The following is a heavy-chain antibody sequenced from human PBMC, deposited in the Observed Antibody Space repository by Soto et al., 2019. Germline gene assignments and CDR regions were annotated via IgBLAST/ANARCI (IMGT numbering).Heavy chain of an antibody. Sequence: EVQLLESGGGLVQPGGSLRLSCAASGFTFNNYAMTWVRQAPGKGLEWVSAISGGGDTTSYPDSVKGRFTVSRDGSKNTLYLQMSSVRAEDTALYYCAKGRGGSGSLTPRVDFWGQGTLVTVSS. CDR1: GFTFNNYA. CDR2: ISGGGDTT. V-gene: IGHV3-23*01. CDR3: AKGRGGSGSLTPRVDF. D-gene: IGHD3-10*01. J-gene: IGHJ4*02.